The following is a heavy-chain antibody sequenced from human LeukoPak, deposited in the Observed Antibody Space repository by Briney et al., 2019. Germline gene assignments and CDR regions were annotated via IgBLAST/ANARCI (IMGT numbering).Heavy chain of an antibody. CDR1: GGSISSHY. J-gene: IGHJ2*01. D-gene: IGHD5-12*01. CDR3: ARVPRIAATTPYWYFDL. Sequence: SETLSLTCTVSGGSISSHYWSWIRQPPGKGLEWIGYIYYSGSTNYNPSLKSRVTISVDTSKNQFSLKLSSVTAADTAVYYCARVPRIAATTPYWYFDLWGRGTLATVSS. CDR2: IYYSGST. V-gene: IGHV4-59*11.